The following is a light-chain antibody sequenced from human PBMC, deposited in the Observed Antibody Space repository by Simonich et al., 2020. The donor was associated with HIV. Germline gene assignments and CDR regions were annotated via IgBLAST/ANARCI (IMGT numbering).Light chain of an antibody. V-gene: IGLV3-25*03. J-gene: IGLJ3*02. Sequence: SYELTQPPSVSVSPGQTARITCPGDALPKQYAYWYQQKPGQAPVRVIYKDNERPSGIPGRVSGSSSGTTVTLTITGVQADDEADFYCQSTDSSGTLWVFGGGTKLTVL. CDR1: ALPKQY. CDR2: KDN. CDR3: QSTDSSGTLWV.